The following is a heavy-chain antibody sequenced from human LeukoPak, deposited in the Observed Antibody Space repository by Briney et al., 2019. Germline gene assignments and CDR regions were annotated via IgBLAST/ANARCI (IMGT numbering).Heavy chain of an antibody. CDR1: GFTFSSHW. CDR2: ISSSSSYI. Sequence: GGSLRLSCAAFGFTFSSHWMSWVRQAPGKGLEWVSSISSSSSYIYYADSVKGRFTISRDNAKNSLYLQMNSLRAEDTAVYYCARGLPFDYWGQGTLVTVSS. J-gene: IGHJ4*02. CDR3: ARGLPFDY. V-gene: IGHV3-21*01.